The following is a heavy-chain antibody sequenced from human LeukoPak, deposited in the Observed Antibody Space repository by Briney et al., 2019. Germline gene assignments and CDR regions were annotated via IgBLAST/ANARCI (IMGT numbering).Heavy chain of an antibody. V-gene: IGHV1-18*04. CDR2: ISPNNGNA. CDR1: GYTFTSYS. D-gene: IGHD3-16*01. CDR3: ARVMIMFGGVEGSPDY. J-gene: IGHJ4*02. Sequence: VASVKVSCRASGYTFTSYSISWVRRAPGQGLEWMGWISPNNGNANYAQTLQGRVTMTTDPSTSTAYMELRSLRSDDTALYYCARVMIMFGGVEGSPDYWGQGTPVTVSS.